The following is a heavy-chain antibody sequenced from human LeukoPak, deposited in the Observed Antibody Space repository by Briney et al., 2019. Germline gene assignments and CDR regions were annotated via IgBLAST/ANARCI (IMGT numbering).Heavy chain of an antibody. D-gene: IGHD4-17*01. CDR3: ARDRPDYGDYGPLVAFDI. CDR2: ISAYNGNT. CDR1: GYTVTSYG. V-gene: IGHV1-18*01. Sequence: GASVKVSCKASGYTVTSYGISWVRQAPGQGVEGMGWISAYNGNTNYAQKLQGRVTMTTDTSTSTAYMELRSLRSDDTAVYYCARDRPDYGDYGPLVAFDIWGQGTMVTVSS. J-gene: IGHJ3*02.